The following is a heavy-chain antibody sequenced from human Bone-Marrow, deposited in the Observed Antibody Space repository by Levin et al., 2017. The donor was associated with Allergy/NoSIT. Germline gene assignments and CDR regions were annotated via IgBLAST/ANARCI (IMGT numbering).Heavy chain of an antibody. V-gene: IGHV4-59*01. J-gene: IGHJ1*01. CDR3: ARAVSYGYPKSFQH. D-gene: IGHD5-18*01. CDR1: GGSISSYY. CDR2: IYNSGST. Sequence: PSETLSLTCTVSGGSISSYYWSWIRQPPGKGLEWIGYIYNSGSTNYNPSLKSRVTISVDTSKNQFSLKLISVTAADTAVYYCARAVSYGYPKSFQHWGQGTLVTVSS.